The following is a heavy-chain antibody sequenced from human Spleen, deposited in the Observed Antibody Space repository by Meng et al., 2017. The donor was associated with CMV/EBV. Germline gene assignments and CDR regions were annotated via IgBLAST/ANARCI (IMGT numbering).Heavy chain of an antibody. CDR3: ARGDERQRYFFDF. D-gene: IGHD6-25*01. CDR1: GGSTRGYY. CDR2: VYHTGTA. J-gene: IGHJ4*02. V-gene: IGHV4-59*01. Sequence: GSLRLSCTVSGGSTRGYYWSWLRQPPGKGLEWIGYVYHTGTANYNPSLKSRVTISVDTSKIHFSLHLSSVTAADTAVYFCARGDERQRYFFDFWGRGTLVTVSS.